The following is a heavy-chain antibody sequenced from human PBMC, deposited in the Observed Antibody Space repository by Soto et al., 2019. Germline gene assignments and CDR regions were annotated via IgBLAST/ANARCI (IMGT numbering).Heavy chain of an antibody. V-gene: IGHV3-74*01. CDR1: GFTFSSYW. Sequence: EVQLVESGGGLVQPGGSLRLSCAASGFTFSSYWMHWVRQAPGKGLVWVSRINSDGSSTSYADSVKGRFTISRDNAKNTLYLQMNSLRAEDTAVYYCARGGIAAAGANHYGMDVWGQGTTVTVSS. D-gene: IGHD6-13*01. J-gene: IGHJ6*02. CDR2: INSDGSST. CDR3: ARGGIAAAGANHYGMDV.